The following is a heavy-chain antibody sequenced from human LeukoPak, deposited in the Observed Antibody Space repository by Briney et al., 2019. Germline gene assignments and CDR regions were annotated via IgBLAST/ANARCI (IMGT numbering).Heavy chain of an antibody. J-gene: IGHJ4*02. V-gene: IGHV3-7*05. Sequence: GGYLRLSCAASGFTSSSYWMSWVRQAPGRGLEWVGNIKQDGSEKYYVDSVGGRFTISRDNAKNSLYLQMNSLRAEDTAVYYCAKAPRGVLNYWGQGTLVTVSS. CDR2: IKQDGSEK. CDR1: GFTSSSYW. CDR3: AKAPRGVLNY. D-gene: IGHD3-10*01.